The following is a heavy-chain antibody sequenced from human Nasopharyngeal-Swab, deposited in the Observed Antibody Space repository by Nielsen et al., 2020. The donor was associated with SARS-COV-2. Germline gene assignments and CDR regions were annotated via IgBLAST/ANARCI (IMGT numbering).Heavy chain of an antibody. D-gene: IGHD3-22*01. CDR2: IWYDGSNK. CDR3: AKESGPLTQPDTYYYDSSGYPYYYYYGMDV. V-gene: IGHV3-33*06. J-gene: IGHJ6*02. Sequence: IRQPPGKGLEWVAVIWYDGSNKYYADSVKGRFTISRDNSKNTLYLQMNSLRAEDTAVYYCAKESGPLTQPDTYYYDSSGYPYYYYYGMDVWGQGTTVTVSS.